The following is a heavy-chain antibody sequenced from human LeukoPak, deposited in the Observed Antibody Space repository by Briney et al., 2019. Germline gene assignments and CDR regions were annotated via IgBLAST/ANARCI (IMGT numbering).Heavy chain of an antibody. CDR3: ARHTIRDAFDI. CDR2: ILPGDSDT. D-gene: IGHD3-9*01. Sequence: GESLKISCKGSGYSFTSYWFGWVRQMPGKGLEWMGIILPGDSDTRYSPSFQGQVTISAGKSISTAYLQWSNLKASDNSMYYCARHTIRDAFDIWGQGTMVTVSS. J-gene: IGHJ3*02. CDR1: GYSFTSYW. V-gene: IGHV5-51*01.